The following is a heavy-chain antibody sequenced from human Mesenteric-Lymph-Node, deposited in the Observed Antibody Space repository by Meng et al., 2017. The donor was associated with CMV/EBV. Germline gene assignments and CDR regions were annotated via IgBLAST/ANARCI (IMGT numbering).Heavy chain of an antibody. J-gene: IGHJ5*02. V-gene: IGHV1-8*01. CDR1: GYTFISYD. CDR3: ARAKSYCGGDCKYSNWFDP. Sequence: SVKVSCKASGYTFISYDINWVRQATGQGLEWMGWMKHNSGNTGYAQKFQGRVTITRNTSISTAYMELSSLRSEDTAVYYCARAKSYCGGDCKYSNWFDPWGQGTPVTVSS. CDR2: MKHNSGNT. D-gene: IGHD2-21*01.